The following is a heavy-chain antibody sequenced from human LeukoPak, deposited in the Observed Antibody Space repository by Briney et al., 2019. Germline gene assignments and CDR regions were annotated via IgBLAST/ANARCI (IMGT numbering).Heavy chain of an antibody. Sequence: PSETLSLTCAVYGGSFSGYYWSWVRQPPGKGLEWIGEINHSGSTNYNPSLESRVTISVDTSKNQFSLKLSSVTAADTAVYYCARFCTNGVCYTRDYWGQGTLVTVSS. J-gene: IGHJ4*02. V-gene: IGHV4-34*01. CDR1: GGSFSGYY. D-gene: IGHD2-8*01. CDR3: ARFCTNGVCYTRDY. CDR2: INHSGST.